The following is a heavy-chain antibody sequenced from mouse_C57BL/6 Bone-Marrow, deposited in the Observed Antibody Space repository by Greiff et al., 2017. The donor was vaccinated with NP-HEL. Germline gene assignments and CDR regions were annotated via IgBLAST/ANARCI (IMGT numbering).Heavy chain of an antibody. J-gene: IGHJ2*01. V-gene: IGHV1-81*01. CDR3: AASSPYYFDY. CDR2: IYPRSGNT. CDR1: GYTFTSYG. D-gene: IGHD1-1*01. Sequence: QVQLQQSGAELARPGASVKLSCKASGYTFTSYGISWVKQRTGQGLEWIGGIYPRSGNTYYNEKFKGKATLTADKSSSTAYMELRSLTSEDSAVYFCAASSPYYFDYWGQGTTLTVSS.